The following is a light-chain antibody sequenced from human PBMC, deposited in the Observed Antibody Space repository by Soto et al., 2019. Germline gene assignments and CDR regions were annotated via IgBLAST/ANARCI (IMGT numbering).Light chain of an antibody. Sequence: DIKMTQSPSSLSASVGDRVTITCQASQDINKNLIWYQQKPGKAPKLLIYDASDLETGVPSRFSGSGSGTEFTLTISSLQSEDFAVYYCQQYNNWPFTFGQGTRLEIK. CDR2: DAS. V-gene: IGKV1-33*01. J-gene: IGKJ5*01. CDR1: QDINKN. CDR3: QQYNNWPFT.